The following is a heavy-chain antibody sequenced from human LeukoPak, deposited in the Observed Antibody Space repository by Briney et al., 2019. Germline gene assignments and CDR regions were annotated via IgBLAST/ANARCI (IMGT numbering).Heavy chain of an antibody. CDR3: AKGLVVNGNYFDN. V-gene: IGHV3-23*01. D-gene: IGHD2-15*01. Sequence: PGQSLRLSCAASGFSLRTYAMNWVRQVPGKGLEWVSSIGGSDDTTYYADSVKGRFTISSDFSTNTVSLQMNSLRAEDTAVYFCAKGLVVNGNYFDNWGQGTLVTVSS. CDR2: IGGSDDTT. J-gene: IGHJ4*02. CDR1: GFSLRTYA.